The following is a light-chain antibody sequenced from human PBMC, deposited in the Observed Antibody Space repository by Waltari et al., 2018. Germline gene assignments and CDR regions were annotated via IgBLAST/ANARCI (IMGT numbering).Light chain of an antibody. J-gene: IGKJ2*03. CDR1: QNIYSK. CDR2: AAS. V-gene: IGKV1-6*01. Sequence: IQMTQSPSALSASVGDIGTISCRASQNIYSKLAWYQQKPGKAPKLLIYAASSLQSGIPSRFSGSGSGTDFTLTISSLQPEDSATYYCQHYYDNPYSFGQGSKVEIK. CDR3: QHYYDNPYS.